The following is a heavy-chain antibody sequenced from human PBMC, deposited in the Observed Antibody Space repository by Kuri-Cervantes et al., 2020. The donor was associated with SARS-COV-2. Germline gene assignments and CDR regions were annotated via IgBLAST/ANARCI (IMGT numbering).Heavy chain of an antibody. D-gene: IGHD4/OR15-4a*01. J-gene: IGHJ4*02. Sequence: GESLKISCAASGFKFSRTDMHWVRQAPGKGLEWVAFISYDGNNKKCIASGKGRFTISRDNSQNKLYLQMRSLRPEDTAMYYCAKDGAGAHDFLGQGTLVTVSS. CDR3: AKDGAGAHDF. CDR2: ISYDGNNK. V-gene: IGHV3-30*18. CDR1: GFKFSRTD.